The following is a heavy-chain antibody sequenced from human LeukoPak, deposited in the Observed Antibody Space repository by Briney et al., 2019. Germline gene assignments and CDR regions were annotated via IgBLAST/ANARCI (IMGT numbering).Heavy chain of an antibody. V-gene: IGHV1-18*01. J-gene: IGHJ4*02. CDR3: ARSYRSGWYSPFDY. D-gene: IGHD6-19*01. Sequence: ASVKVSCKASGYTFTIYGISWVRQAPGQGLEWMGWISAYNGNTNYAQKLQGRVTMTTDTSTSTAYMELRSLKTDDTAVYYCARSYRSGWYSPFDYWGQGTLVAVSS. CDR2: ISAYNGNT. CDR1: GYTFTIYG.